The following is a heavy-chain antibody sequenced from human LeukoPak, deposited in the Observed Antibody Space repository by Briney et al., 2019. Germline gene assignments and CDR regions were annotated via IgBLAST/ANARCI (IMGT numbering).Heavy chain of an antibody. V-gene: IGHV1-69*13. CDR3: ARQWLGHVWFDP. J-gene: IGHJ5*02. Sequence: ASVKVSCKASGGTFSSYAISWVRQAPGQGLEWMGGIIPIFGTANYAQKFQGRVTITADESTSTAYMELSSLRSEDTAVYYCARQWLGHVWFDPWGQGTLVTVSS. CDR2: IIPIFGTA. D-gene: IGHD6-19*01. CDR1: GGTFSSYA.